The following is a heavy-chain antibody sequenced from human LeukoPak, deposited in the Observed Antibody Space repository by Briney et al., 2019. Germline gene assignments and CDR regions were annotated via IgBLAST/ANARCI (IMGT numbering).Heavy chain of an antibody. CDR1: GGSIIGSTSY. CDR2: INYSGST. CDR3: ARAYDY. Sequence: SETLSLTCTVSGGSIIGSTSYWGRIRQPPGKGLDWIGIINYSGSTYYNPSLRSRVTISVDTSKNQFSLKLNSVTASDTAVYYCARAYDYWGQGTLVTVSS. J-gene: IGHJ4*02. V-gene: IGHV4-39*01. D-gene: IGHD3-16*01.